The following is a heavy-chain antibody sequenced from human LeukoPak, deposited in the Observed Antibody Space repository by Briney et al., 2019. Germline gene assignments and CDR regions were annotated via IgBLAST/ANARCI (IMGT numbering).Heavy chain of an antibody. CDR2: IRSKAYGGTT. Sequence: GGSLRLSCAASGFTFSAYSMNWVRQAPGKGLEWVGFIRSKAYGGTTEYAASVKGRFTISRDDSKSIAYLQMNSLKTEDTAVYYCTRDTYLIGYWGQGTLVTVSS. J-gene: IGHJ4*02. V-gene: IGHV3-49*04. CDR1: GFTFSAYS. D-gene: IGHD2-2*01. CDR3: TRDTYLIGY.